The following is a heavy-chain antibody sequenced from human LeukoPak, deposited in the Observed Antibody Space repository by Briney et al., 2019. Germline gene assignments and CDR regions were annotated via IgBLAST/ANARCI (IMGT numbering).Heavy chain of an antibody. D-gene: IGHD5-24*01. J-gene: IGHJ6*03. CDR3: ASRGRDGYNSAYYYYMDV. CDR2: IYHSGST. Sequence: SETLSLTCAVSGYSINSGYYWGWIRQPPGKGLEWIGSIYHSGSTYYNPSLKSRVTISVDTSKNQFSLKLSSVTAADTAVYYCASRGRDGYNSAYYYYMDVWGKGTTVTVSS. V-gene: IGHV4-38-2*01. CDR1: GYSINSGYY.